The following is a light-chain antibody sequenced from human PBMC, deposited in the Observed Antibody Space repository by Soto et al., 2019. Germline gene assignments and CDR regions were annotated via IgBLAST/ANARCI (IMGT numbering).Light chain of an antibody. CDR1: QGIGSY. J-gene: IGKJ3*01. CDR2: AAS. Sequence: AIRMTQSPSSFSASTGDRVTITCRASQGIGSYLAWYQQKPGQAPKLLISAASTLQSGVPSRFSGSGSGTYFTLTISCLQSEAFAPYYCQHYYSYTFTFGPRTKVDIK. V-gene: IGKV1-8*01. CDR3: QHYYSYTFT.